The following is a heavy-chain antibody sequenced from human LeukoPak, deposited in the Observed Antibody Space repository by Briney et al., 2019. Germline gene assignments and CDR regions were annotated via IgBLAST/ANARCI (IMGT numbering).Heavy chain of an antibody. J-gene: IGHJ4*02. CDR2: IWSDATEK. V-gene: IGHV3-33*08. CDR3: ARDAQRGFDYSNSLEY. CDR1: GFTYSHYG. Sequence: GGSLRLSCAASGFTYSHYGVHWVRQAPGKGLEWVAVIWSDATEKYYGDAVKGRFTISRDNSRNTLYLQMNSLRVEDTAVYYCARDAQRGFDYSNSLEYWGQGTLVTVSS. D-gene: IGHD4-11*01.